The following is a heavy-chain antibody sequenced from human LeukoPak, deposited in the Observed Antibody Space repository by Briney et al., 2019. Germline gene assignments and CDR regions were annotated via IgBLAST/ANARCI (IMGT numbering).Heavy chain of an antibody. V-gene: IGHV4-39*07. CDR3: ATVLRVGATRGDYFDY. CDR2: IYYSGST. D-gene: IGHD1-26*01. CDR1: GGSISSSSYY. J-gene: IGHJ4*02. Sequence: SETLSLTCTVSGGSISSSSYYWGWLRQPPGTGLEWLGSIYYSGSTYYNPSLKSRVTISADTSKNQFSLKLSSVTAADTAVYYCATVLRVGATRGDYFDYWGQGTLVTVSS.